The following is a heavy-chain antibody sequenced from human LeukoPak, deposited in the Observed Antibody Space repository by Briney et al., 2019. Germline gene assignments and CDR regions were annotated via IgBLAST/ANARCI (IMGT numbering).Heavy chain of an antibody. V-gene: IGHV1-2*02. CDR1: GYTFTGYY. Sequence: ASVKVSCKASGYTFTGYYMHWVRQAPGQGLEWMGWINPNSGGTNYEQKFQGRVTMTRDTSISTAYMELSRLRSDDTAVYYCASGRIVGATRPFGFDYWGQGPLATVSS. CDR3: ASGRIVGATRPFGFDY. J-gene: IGHJ4*02. D-gene: IGHD1-26*01. CDR2: INPNSGGT.